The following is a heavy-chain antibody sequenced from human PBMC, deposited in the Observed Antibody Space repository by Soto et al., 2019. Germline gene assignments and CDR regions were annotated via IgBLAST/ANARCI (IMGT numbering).Heavy chain of an antibody. CDR1: GFTISGKKY. V-gene: IGHV3-53*01. J-gene: IGHJ3*01. Sequence: DVQLVESGGGLIQPGESLRLSCAAFGFTISGKKYVAWVRQAPGKELEWVSALYDLDGSFYAASVKGRFTTSSDSSKTPVYLQMNDLRPDDTAVYYCATWHEREHAYDVWGQGTTVTVSS. CDR3: ATWHEREHAYDV. CDR2: LYDLDGS. D-gene: IGHD1-1*01.